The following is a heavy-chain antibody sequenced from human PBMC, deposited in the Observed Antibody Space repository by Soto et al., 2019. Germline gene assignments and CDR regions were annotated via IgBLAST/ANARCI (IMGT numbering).Heavy chain of an antibody. CDR3: XXXXXXXXXXY. J-gene: IGHJ4*02. CDR1: GFTFSSYA. Sequence: EVQLLESGGGLVQPGGSLRLSCAASGFTFSSYAMSWVRQAPGKGLEWVSAISGSGGNTYYADSVKGRFTISRDNSKNTLYLQMNSXXXXXXXXXXXXXXXXXXXXXYWGQGTLVTVSS. V-gene: IGHV3-23*01. CDR2: ISGSGGNT.